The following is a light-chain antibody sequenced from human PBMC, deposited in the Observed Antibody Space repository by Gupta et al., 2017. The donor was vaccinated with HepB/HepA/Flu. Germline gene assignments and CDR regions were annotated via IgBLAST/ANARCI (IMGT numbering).Light chain of an antibody. CDR3: QQYGSALGWT. CDR2: GAS. J-gene: IGKJ3*01. Sequence: EIVLTQSLGTLSLSPGERATLPCRASQSVSSSNFPWYQQKPGQEARILIYGASSRATGMPERRSSSGSGTDYTIIISSLEPEDDSVNYCQQYGSALGWTFGPGTKVEI. V-gene: IGKV3-20*01. CDR1: QSVSSSN.